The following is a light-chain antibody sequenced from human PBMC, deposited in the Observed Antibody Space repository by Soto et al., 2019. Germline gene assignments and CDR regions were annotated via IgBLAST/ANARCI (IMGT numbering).Light chain of an antibody. CDR1: SSDVGGYNY. V-gene: IGLV2-14*03. J-gene: IGLJ1*01. CDR2: DVS. CDR3: SAYVRSGTYV. Sequence: QSALTQPASVSGSPGQSITISCTGTSSDVGGYNYVYWYQHHPGKAPKLLIYDVSNRPSGVSNRFSGSKSGNTASLTISGVQAEDEADYYCSAYVRSGTYVFGTGTKLTVL.